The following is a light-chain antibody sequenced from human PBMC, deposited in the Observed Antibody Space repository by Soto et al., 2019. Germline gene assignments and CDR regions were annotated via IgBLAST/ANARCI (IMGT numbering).Light chain of an antibody. CDR2: GAS. CDR3: QQYGTSQA. CDR1: QSIRSSY. J-gene: IGKJ1*01. V-gene: IGKV3-20*01. Sequence: EIVLTQSPGTLSLSPGERATLSCRASQSIRSSYLAWYQQKPGQAPRLLIYGASSRATGIPDRFSGSGSGTDFSLTISRLEPEDFAVYYCQQYGTSQAFGQGTKVDIK.